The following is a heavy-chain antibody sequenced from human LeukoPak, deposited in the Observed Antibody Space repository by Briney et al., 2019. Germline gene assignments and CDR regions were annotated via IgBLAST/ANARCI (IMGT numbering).Heavy chain of an antibody. CDR3: ARDGGYDH. V-gene: IGHV3-48*01. Sequence: QPGGSLRLSCAASGLIFRSYSMNWVRQAPGKGLEWVSYISSSSSTIYYADSVKGRFTISRDNAKNSLFLQMNSLRAEDTAVYYCARDGGYDHWGQGTLVTVSS. D-gene: IGHD3-16*01. CDR1: GLIFRSYS. J-gene: IGHJ4*02. CDR2: ISSSSSTI.